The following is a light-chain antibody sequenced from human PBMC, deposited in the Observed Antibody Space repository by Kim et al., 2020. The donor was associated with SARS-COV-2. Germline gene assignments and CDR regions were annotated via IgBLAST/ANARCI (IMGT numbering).Light chain of an antibody. V-gene: IGLV2-14*03. CDR1: SSDVGSYNY. J-gene: IGLJ1*01. CDR2: AVS. CDR3: SSYTRSSTNYV. Sequence: QSITISCTGTSSDVGSYNYVSWYQQHPGKAPKLMIYAVSNRPSGVSNRFSGSKSGNTASLTISGLQAEDEADYYCSSYTRSSTNYVFGTGTKVIVL.